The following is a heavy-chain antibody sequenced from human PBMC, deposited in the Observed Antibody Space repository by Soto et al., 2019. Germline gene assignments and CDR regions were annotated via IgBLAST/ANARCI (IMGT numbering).Heavy chain of an antibody. CDR3: ATERTGTYLWYFDY. V-gene: IGHV1-3*01. J-gene: IGHJ4*02. CDR1: GYTFNNYP. D-gene: IGHD1-1*01. Sequence: ASVKVSCKASGYTFNNYPIHWVRQAPGQSLEWMGWIIAANGNTKYSPKFQGRVTITRDTSASTAYMDLSSLRSEDTAVYYCATERTGTYLWYFDYWGQGTLVTVSS. CDR2: IIAANGNT.